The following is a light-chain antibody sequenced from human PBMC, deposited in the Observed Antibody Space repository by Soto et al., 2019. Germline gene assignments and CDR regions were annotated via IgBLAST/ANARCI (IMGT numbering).Light chain of an antibody. Sequence: AIRMTQSPSSLSASTGDRVTITCLASQGISSYLAWYQQKPGKAPKLLIYAAYNLQSGVPSRFSGSGSGTDFTLTISCLQSEDVATYYCQQYYSYPRTFGQGTKVDIK. CDR3: QQYYSYPRT. J-gene: IGKJ1*01. V-gene: IGKV1-8*01. CDR2: AAY. CDR1: QGISSY.